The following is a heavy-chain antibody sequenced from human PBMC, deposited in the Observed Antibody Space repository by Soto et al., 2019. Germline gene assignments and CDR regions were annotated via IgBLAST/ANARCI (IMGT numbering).Heavy chain of an antibody. V-gene: IGHV3-53*01. D-gene: IGHD1-1*01. CDR2: IHGGGSA. CDR1: GLSVSNNH. J-gene: IGHJ4*02. Sequence: VQLVESGGGLIQPGGSLRLSCAASGLSVSNNHMTWVRQAPGKGLEWVSLIHGGGSAYYADSVTGRFTISRDNSKNTLYLKMDSLRAEDTAIYYCAGRLTTAASLDYWGQGTLVTVSS. CDR3: AGRLTTAASLDY.